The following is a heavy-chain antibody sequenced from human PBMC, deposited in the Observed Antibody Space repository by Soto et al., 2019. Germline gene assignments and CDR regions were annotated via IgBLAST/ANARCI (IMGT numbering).Heavy chain of an antibody. D-gene: IGHD3-16*01. CDR2: IYYSGST. Sequence: PSETLSLTCTVSGGSISSYYWSWIRQPPGKGLEWIGYIYYSGSTNYNPSLKSRVTISVDTSKNQFSLKLSSVTAADTAVYYCARGRGGEQWGQGTLVTVSS. J-gene: IGHJ4*02. V-gene: IGHV4-59*01. CDR1: GGSISSYY. CDR3: ARGRGGEQ.